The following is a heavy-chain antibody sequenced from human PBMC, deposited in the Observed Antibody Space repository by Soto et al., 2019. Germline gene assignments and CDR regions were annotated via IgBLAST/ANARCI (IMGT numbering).Heavy chain of an antibody. CDR2: IYYSGST. V-gene: IGHV4-39*01. CDR1: GGSISSSSYY. J-gene: IGHJ3*02. CDR3: VRHSTREEDAFDI. D-gene: IGHD4-17*01. Sequence: SETLSLTCTVSGGSISSSSYYWGWIRQPPGKGLEWIGSIYYSGSTYYNPSLKSRVTISVDTSKNQFSLKLSSVTAADTAVYYCVRHSTREEDAFDIWGQGTMVTVSS.